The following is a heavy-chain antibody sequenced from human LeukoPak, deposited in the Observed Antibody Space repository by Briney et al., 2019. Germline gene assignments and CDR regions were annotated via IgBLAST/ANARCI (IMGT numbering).Heavy chain of an antibody. V-gene: IGHV3-23*01. CDR3: AKGMYYDFWSGTAGDY. J-gene: IGHJ4*02. D-gene: IGHD3-3*01. CDR2: ISGSGAGT. CDR1: GFTFSSYA. Sequence: QPGGSLRLSCAASGFTFSSYAMSWVRQAPGKGLEWVLAISGSGAGTYYADFVKGRFTVSRDNSKNTLYLQMNSLRAEDTAVYYCAKGMYYDFWSGTAGDYWGQGTLVTVSS.